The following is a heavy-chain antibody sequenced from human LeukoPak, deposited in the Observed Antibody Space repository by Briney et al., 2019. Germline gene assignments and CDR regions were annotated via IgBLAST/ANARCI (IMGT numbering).Heavy chain of an antibody. V-gene: IGHV1-46*01. CDR2: INPSGGST. CDR1: GYTFTSYY. CDR3: ARVQGVKLLSGYTFDY. J-gene: IGHJ4*02. D-gene: IGHD3-22*01. Sequence: ASVKVSCKASGYTFTSYYMHWVRQAPGQGLEWMGIINPSGGSTSYAQKFQGRVTMTRDTSTSTVYMELSSLRSEDTAVYYCARVQGVKLLSGYTFDYWGQGTLVTVSS.